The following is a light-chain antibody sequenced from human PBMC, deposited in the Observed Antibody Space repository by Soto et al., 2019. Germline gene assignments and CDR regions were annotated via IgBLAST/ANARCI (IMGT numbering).Light chain of an antibody. CDR2: YDD. J-gene: IGLJ2*01. V-gene: IGLV1-51*01. Sequence: QSVLTQPPSVSAAPGQNVTISFSGSSSNIGSNYVSWYEQFPGKAPKLLLHYDDKRPSGITERFSGSKSGTSATLVISGLQTGDEADYYCGTWDRSLSAQVFGGGTKLTVL. CDR1: SSNIGSNY. CDR3: GTWDRSLSAQV.